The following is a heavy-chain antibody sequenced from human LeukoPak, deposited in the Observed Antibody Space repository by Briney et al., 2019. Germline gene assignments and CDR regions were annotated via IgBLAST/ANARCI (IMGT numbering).Heavy chain of an antibody. CDR3: TTGAKVGSY. J-gene: IGHJ4*02. D-gene: IGHD1-26*01. V-gene: IGHV3-15*01. CDR1: GFTLNRHG. Sequence: GGSLRLSCAASGFTLNRHGMHWVRQAPGKGLEWVGRIKSKTDGGTTDYAAPVKGRFTISRDDSKNTLYLQMNSLKTEDTAVYYCTTGAKVGSYWGQGTLVTVSS. CDR2: IKSKTDGGTT.